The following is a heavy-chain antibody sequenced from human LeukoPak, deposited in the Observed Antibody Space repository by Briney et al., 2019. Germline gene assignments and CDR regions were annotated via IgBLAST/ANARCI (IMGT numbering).Heavy chain of an antibody. CDR1: GYTFTGYY. D-gene: IGHD3-10*01. CDR2: INPNSGDT. CDR3: ARESSGSYREFDY. Sequence: GASVKVPCKASGYTFTGYYLHWVRQAPGQGLEWMGWINPNSGDTNYAQKFQGRVTMTRDTSISTAYMELSRLRSDDTAVYYCARESSGSYREFDYWGQGTLVTVSS. J-gene: IGHJ4*02. V-gene: IGHV1-2*02.